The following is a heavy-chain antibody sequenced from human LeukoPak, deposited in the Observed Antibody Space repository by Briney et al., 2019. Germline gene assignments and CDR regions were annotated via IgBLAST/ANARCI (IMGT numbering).Heavy chain of an antibody. Sequence: SETLSLTCTVSGGSISSSSYYWGWIRQPPGKGLEWIGSIYYSGSTYYNPSLKSRVTISVDTSKNQFSLKLSSVTAADTAVYYCARFRYYYDSSGFLGNWFDPWGQGTLVTVSS. CDR3: ARFRYYYDSSGFLGNWFDP. J-gene: IGHJ5*02. CDR2: IYYSGST. D-gene: IGHD3-22*01. CDR1: GGSISSSSYY. V-gene: IGHV4-39*07.